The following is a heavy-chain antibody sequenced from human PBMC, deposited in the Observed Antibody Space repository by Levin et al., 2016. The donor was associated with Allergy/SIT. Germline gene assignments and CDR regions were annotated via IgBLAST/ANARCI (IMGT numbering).Heavy chain of an antibody. D-gene: IGHD3-22*01. Sequence: RQAPGKGLEWIGSIYYSGSTYYNPSLKSRVTISVDTSKNQFSLKLSSVTAADTAVYYCARQYYYDSSGYRGFDPWGQGTLVTVSS. CDR3: ARQYYYDSSGYRGFDP. J-gene: IGHJ5*02. V-gene: IGHV4-39*01. CDR2: IYYSGST.